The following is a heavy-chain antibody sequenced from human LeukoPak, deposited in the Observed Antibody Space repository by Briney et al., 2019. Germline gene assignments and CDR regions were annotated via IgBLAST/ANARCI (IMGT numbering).Heavy chain of an antibody. J-gene: IGHJ6*03. CDR3: AKEYGYDYNYYYSMDV. Sequence: GETLRLSCAASGFTFSSYGIPWVRQAPGKGLEWVAFIRYDGSNKYHADSVKGRFTISRDNSKNTVYLQMNSLRAEDTAVYFCAKEYGYDYNYYYSMDVWGKGTTVTISS. CDR1: GFTFSSYG. V-gene: IGHV3-30*02. CDR2: IRYDGSNK. D-gene: IGHD1-1*01.